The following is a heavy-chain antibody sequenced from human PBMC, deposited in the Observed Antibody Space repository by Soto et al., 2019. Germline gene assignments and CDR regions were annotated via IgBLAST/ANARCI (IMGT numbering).Heavy chain of an antibody. CDR1: GGSFSGYY. V-gene: IGHV4-34*01. D-gene: IGHD6-6*01. CDR2: INHSGST. Sequence: QVQLQQWGAGLLKPSETLSLTCAVYGGSFSGYYWSWIRQPPGKGLEWIGEINHSGSTNYNPSLKSRVTISVDTSKNQFSLKLSSVTAADTAVYYCARGATEYSSSSEIWGQGTLVTVSS. J-gene: IGHJ4*02. CDR3: ARGATEYSSSSEI.